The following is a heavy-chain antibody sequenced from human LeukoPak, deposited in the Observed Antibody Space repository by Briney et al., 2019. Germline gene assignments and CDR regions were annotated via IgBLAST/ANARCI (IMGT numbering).Heavy chain of an antibody. CDR2: INPSGGST. CDR3: ARDMGSMVATDSTIFDY. J-gene: IGHJ4*02. CDR1: GYTFTSYY. V-gene: IGHV1-46*01. Sequence: GASVKVSCKASGYTFTSYYMHWVRQAPGQGLEWMGIINPSGGSTSYAQKLQGRVTMTRDTSTSTVYMELSSLRSEDTAVYYCARDMGSMVATDSTIFDYWGQGTLVTVSS. D-gene: IGHD5-12*01.